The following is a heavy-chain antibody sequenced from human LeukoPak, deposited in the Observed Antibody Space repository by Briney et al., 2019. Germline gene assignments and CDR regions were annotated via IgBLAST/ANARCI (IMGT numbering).Heavy chain of an antibody. CDR1: GYTFTGYY. D-gene: IGHD6-13*01. J-gene: IGHJ3*02. CDR2: INPNSGGT. V-gene: IGHV1-2*02. CDR3: ARGIAAAGTAAFDI. Sequence: GASVKVSCKASGYTFTGYYMHWVRQAPGQGLEWMGWINPNSGGTNYAQKFQGRVTMTRDTSISTAYMELSRLRSDDTAVYYCARGIAAAGTAAFDIWGQGTMVTVSS.